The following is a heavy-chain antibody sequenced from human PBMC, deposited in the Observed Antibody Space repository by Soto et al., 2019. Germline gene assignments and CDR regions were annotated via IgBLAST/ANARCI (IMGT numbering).Heavy chain of an antibody. D-gene: IGHD6-13*01. V-gene: IGHV4-59*01. CDR1: GGSISSYY. J-gene: IGHJ5*02. CDR3: ARGYSSTSYNLFDP. Sequence: SETLSLTCTVSGGSISSYYWIWIRQPPGKGLEWIGYIYSSGSTNYNPSLRSRVTISVDTSKNRFSLKLNSVTAADTAVYYCARGYSSTSYNLFDPWGQGTLVTVSS. CDR2: IYSSGST.